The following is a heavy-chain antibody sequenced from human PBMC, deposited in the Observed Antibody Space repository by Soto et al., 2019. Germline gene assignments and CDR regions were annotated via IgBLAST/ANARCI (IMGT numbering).Heavy chain of an antibody. Sequence: QVQLVQSGAEVKKPGASVKVSCKASGYTFTSYAMHWVRQAPGQRLEWMGWINAGNGNTKYSQKXQXXXTXXRDTSASTAYMELSSLRSEDTAVYYCARGMYTIDYWGQGTLVTVSS. CDR3: ARGMYTIDY. D-gene: IGHD1-1*01. V-gene: IGHV1-3*01. CDR2: INAGNGNT. J-gene: IGHJ4*02. CDR1: GYTFTSYA.